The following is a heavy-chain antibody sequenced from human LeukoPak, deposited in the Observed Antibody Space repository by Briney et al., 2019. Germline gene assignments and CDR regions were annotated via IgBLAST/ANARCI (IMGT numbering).Heavy chain of an antibody. CDR3: AREGSEGCLFDY. CDR2: TYYRSKWYN. CDR1: GDSVSSSSAA. V-gene: IGHV6-1*01. J-gene: IGHJ4*02. Sequence: SQTLSLTCAISGDSVSSSSAAWSWIRQSPSKGLEWLGRTYYRSKWYNDYAVSVKSRITINPDTSKNQFSLQLNSMTPEDTAVYYCAREGSEGCLFDYWGQGTLVTVSS. D-gene: IGHD3-16*01.